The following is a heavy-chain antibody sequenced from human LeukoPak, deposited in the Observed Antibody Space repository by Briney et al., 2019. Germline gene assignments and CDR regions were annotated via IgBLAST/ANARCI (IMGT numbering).Heavy chain of an antibody. CDR2: ISYDGSNK. J-gene: IGHJ5*02. CDR3: AYSTSLYNWFDP. Sequence: GGSLRLSCAASGFTFSSYAMHWVRQAPGKGLEWVAVISYDGSNKYYADSVKGRFTISRDNSKNTLYLQMNSLRAEDTAVYYCAYSTSLYNWFDPWGQGTLVTVSS. D-gene: IGHD2-2*01. V-gene: IGHV3-30*01. CDR1: GFTFSSYA.